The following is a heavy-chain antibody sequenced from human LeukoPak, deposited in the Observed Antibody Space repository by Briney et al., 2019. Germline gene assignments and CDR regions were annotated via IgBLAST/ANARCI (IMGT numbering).Heavy chain of an antibody. CDR1: GFTFSTYE. Sequence: GGSLRLSCAGSGFTFSTYEMNWLRQAPGKGLEWVSYIGSRPTTTYYAESVRGRFTISRDNTKNSVFLQMASLRADDAAVYFCATSGAYEISWAFNIWGQGTMVAVSS. CDR3: ATSGAYEISWAFNI. CDR2: IGSRPTTT. J-gene: IGHJ3*02. D-gene: IGHD3-9*01. V-gene: IGHV3-48*03.